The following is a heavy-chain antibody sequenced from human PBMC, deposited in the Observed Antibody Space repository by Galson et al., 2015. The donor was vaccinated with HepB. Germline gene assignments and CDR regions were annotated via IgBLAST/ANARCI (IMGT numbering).Heavy chain of an antibody. D-gene: IGHD6-19*01. Sequence: SVKVSCKASGYTFNDYGICWVRQAPGQGLEWMGCIRTYNGNTRNPQKFQGRVTLTTDTSTSTAYMELRSLKSDDTAMYFCAKHVLPYTSGWYGYFDYWGQGTLVTVSS. CDR3: AKHVLPYTSGWYGYFDY. CDR2: IRTYNGNT. CDR1: GYTFNDYG. V-gene: IGHV1-18*01. J-gene: IGHJ4*02.